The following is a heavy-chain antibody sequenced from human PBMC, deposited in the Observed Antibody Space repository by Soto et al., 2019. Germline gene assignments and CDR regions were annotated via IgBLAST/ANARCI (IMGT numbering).Heavy chain of an antibody. CDR2: IIPIFGTA. V-gene: IGHV1-69*01. CDR3: ASLNCSGGSCYFLFDY. D-gene: IGHD2-15*01. Sequence: QVQLVQSGAEVKRPGSSVKVSCKASGGTFSSYAISWVRQAPGQGLEWMGGIIPIFGTANYAQKFQGRVTITADESTSTAYMELSSLRSEDTAVYYCASLNCSGGSCYFLFDYWGQGTLVTVSS. CDR1: GGTFSSYA. J-gene: IGHJ4*02.